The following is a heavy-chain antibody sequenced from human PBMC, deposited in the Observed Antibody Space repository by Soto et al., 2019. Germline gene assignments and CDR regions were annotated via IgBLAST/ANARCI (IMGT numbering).Heavy chain of an antibody. CDR3: ARESYSSGWFFDY. CDR2: LSYDGSKK. D-gene: IGHD6-19*01. Sequence: GGSLRLSCAASGFTFSTYAMQWVRQAPGKGLEWVAGLSYDGSKKNYAESVKGRFTISRDNSKNTLHLQMDSLRAEDTAVYYCARESYSSGWFFDYWGQGTLVTAPQ. CDR1: GFTFSTYA. J-gene: IGHJ4*02. V-gene: IGHV3-30-3*01.